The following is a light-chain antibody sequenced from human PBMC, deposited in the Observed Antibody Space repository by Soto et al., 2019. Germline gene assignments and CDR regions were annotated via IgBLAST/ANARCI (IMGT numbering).Light chain of an antibody. CDR1: QNIRTL. V-gene: IGKV1-39*01. CDR3: QHSYGSSRT. CDR2: GAS. J-gene: IGKJ1*01. Sequence: DIQVTQSPSSLSASVGDRVTITCRATQNIRTLLHWYQQKPGKAPKLLIQGASTLRSGVPSRFSGSGSGTDFTLTIRNLQPEDFATYYCQHSYGSSRTFGQGTKVEVK.